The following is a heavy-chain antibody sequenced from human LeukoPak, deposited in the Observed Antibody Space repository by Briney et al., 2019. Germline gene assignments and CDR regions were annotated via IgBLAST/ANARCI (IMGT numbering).Heavy chain of an antibody. CDR2: IHYIGST. Sequence: PSETLSLTCTVSGGSISSYYWSWIRQPPGKGLEWIGYIHYIGSTNYNPSLKSRVTLSVDTSKNQFSLRLSSVTAADTAVYYCARLSSGWPDYWGQGTLVTVSS. D-gene: IGHD6-19*01. J-gene: IGHJ4*02. V-gene: IGHV4-59*01. CDR1: GGSISSYY. CDR3: ARLSSGWPDY.